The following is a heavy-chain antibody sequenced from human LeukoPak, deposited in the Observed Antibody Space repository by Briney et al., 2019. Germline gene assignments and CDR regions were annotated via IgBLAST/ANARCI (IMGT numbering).Heavy chain of an antibody. Sequence: GGSLRLSCAASGFTFSSYSMNWVRQAPGQGLEWVSSISRSSTYIYYADSVKGRFTISRDDAKNSLYLQVNSLRPEDTAVYYCAGGVGWHIDDWGQGTQVTVSS. D-gene: IGHD3-16*01. CDR3: AGGVGWHIDD. V-gene: IGHV3-21*01. J-gene: IGHJ4*02. CDR2: ISRSSTYI. CDR1: GFTFSSYS.